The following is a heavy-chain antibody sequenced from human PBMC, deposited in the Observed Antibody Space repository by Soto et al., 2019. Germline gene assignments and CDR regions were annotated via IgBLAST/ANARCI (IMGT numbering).Heavy chain of an antibody. CDR1: GGTFSSYA. J-gene: IGHJ6*02. Sequence: ASVKVSCKASGGTFSSYAISWVRQAPGQGLEWMGGIIPIFGTANYAQKFQGRVTITADESTSTAYMELSSLRSEDTAVYYCARDDVDTARPYGMDVWGQGTTVTVSS. CDR2: IIPIFGTA. CDR3: ARDDVDTARPYGMDV. V-gene: IGHV1-69*13. D-gene: IGHD5-18*01.